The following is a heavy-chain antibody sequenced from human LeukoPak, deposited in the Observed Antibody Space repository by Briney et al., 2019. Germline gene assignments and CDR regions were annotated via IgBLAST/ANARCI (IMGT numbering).Heavy chain of an antibody. CDR2: ISYDGSNK. CDR1: GFTFSSYG. CDR3: VKDSMAFDY. J-gene: IGHJ4*02. Sequence: GGSLRLSCAASGFTFSSYGMNWVRQAPGKGLEWVAVISYDGSNKYYADSVKGRFTISRDNSKNTLYLQMNSLRAEDTAVYYCVKDSMAFDYWGQGTLVTVSS. D-gene: IGHD2/OR15-2a*01. V-gene: IGHV3-30*18.